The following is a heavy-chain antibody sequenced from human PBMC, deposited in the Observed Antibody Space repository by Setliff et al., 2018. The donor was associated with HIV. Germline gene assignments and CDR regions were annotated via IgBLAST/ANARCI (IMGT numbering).Heavy chain of an antibody. CDR2: IYSGAAT. J-gene: IGHJ6*03. CDR1: GFIVSSNY. V-gene: IGHV3-66*02. Sequence: PGGSLRLSCAASGFIVSSNYMTWVRQAPGKGLECVSVIYSGAATYYADSVKGRITISRDNSKDTLYLQLNSLRPEDTAVYYCARLSISATSHYYYYMDVWGKGTTVTVSS. D-gene: IGHD6-13*01. CDR3: ARLSISATSHYYYYMDV.